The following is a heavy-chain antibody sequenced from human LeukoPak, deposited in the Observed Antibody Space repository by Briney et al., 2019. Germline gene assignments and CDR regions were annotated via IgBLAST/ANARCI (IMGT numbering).Heavy chain of an antibody. CDR2: INKDGSEI. V-gene: IGHV3-7*01. CDR1: GFTFSNYW. CDR3: ARDKVTY. J-gene: IGHJ4*02. Sequence: GGSLRLSCAASGFTFSNYWMSWVRQAPGKGLEWVAHINKDGSEIYYVDSVKGRFTISRDNVKSSLSLQMNSLRVEDTAVYYCARDKVTYWGQGILVTVSS.